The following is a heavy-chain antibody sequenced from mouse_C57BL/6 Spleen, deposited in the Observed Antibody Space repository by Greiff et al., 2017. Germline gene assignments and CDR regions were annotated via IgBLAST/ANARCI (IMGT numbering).Heavy chain of an antibody. CDR2: INPNNGGT. Sequence: EVQLQQSGPELVKPGASVKISCKASGYTFTDYYMNWVKQSHGKSLEWIGDINPNNGGTSYNQKFKGKATLTVDKSSSTAYMELRSLTSEDSAVYYCARDDYGPFFAYGGQGTTLTVSS. CDR1: GYTFTDYY. J-gene: IGHJ2*01. CDR3: ARDDYGPFFAY. V-gene: IGHV1-26*01. D-gene: IGHD2-4*01.